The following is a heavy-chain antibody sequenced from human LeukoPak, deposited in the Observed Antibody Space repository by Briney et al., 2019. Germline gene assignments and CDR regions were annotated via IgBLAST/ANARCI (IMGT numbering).Heavy chain of an antibody. Sequence: GGSLRLFCAPSGFTFSIYNMNWVRQSPGKGREWVSSISSSSSYIYYTDSVNGRFTISRDNAKNSLYLQLNSLRAEDTDVYYCERLGFGELLFHYYYMDDWGKGTTVTVSS. CDR2: ISSSSSYI. D-gene: IGHD3-10*01. J-gene: IGHJ6*03. V-gene: IGHV3-21*01. CDR3: ERLGFGELLFHYYYMDD. CDR1: GFTFSIYN.